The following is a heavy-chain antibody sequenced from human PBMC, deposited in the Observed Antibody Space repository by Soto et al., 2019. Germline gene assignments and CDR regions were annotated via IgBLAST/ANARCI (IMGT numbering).Heavy chain of an antibody. Sequence: QVQLVQSGAEVKKPGSSVKVSCKASGGTFDNYAITWVRQAPGQGLEWMAGIIPMLDSANYAEQFQDRVTITADESTSTAYMEVSRLRSEDTAVYYCAMKYHYDSGGRTYFYYGMDVWGQGTTVTVSS. CDR1: GGTFDNYA. D-gene: IGHD3-22*01. J-gene: IGHJ6*02. CDR3: AMKYHYDSGGRTYFYYGMDV. V-gene: IGHV1-69*12. CDR2: IIPMLDSA.